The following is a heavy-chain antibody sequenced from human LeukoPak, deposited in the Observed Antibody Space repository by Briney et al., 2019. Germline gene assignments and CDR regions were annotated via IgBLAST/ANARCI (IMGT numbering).Heavy chain of an antibody. CDR3: ARHIGGGIEDMDV. CDR2: IYVTGST. V-gene: IGHV4-59*08. D-gene: IGHD3-16*02. Sequence: SETLSLTCTVSGGSIGTYYWSWIRQSPGKGLEWIGYIYVTGSTRYNPYLQSRVTISVDTSRNQFFLKMSSVTAADPAVYYCARHIGGGIEDMDVWGKGTKVTVSS. J-gene: IGHJ6*03. CDR1: GGSIGTYY.